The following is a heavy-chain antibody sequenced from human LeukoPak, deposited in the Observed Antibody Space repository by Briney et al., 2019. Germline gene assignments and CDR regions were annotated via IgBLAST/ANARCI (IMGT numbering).Heavy chain of an antibody. J-gene: IGHJ4*02. CDR3: ARRASTERGHSYGLDY. D-gene: IGHD5-18*01. V-gene: IGHV3-21*01. Sequence: PGGSLRLSCAASGFTFRNYAMSWVRQAPGKGLEWVSSISFSGNYIYYADSVRGRITLSRDNAKNSLFLQMNSLRAEDTAVYYCARRASTERGHSYGLDYWGQGTLVTVSS. CDR1: GFTFRNYA. CDR2: ISFSGNYI.